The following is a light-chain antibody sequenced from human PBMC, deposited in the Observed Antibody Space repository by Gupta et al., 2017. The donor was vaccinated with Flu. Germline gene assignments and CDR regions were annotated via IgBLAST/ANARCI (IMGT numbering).Light chain of an antibody. V-gene: IGLV1-44*01. CDR2: INS. CDR3: SSWDDTTSGLWV. Sequence: SVLTQPHSPYGAPRQRGTTPSSGTGSTIGTNDVNWYQQLPGSAPPHLININSQRPSWVPDQFSGSTSSASAFLAISGLQSGDEADYFCSSWDDTTSGLWVFGGGTKLTVL. J-gene: IGLJ3*02. CDR1: GSTIGTND.